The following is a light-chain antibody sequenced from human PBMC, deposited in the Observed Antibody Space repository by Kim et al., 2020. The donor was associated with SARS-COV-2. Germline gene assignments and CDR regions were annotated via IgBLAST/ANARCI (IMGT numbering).Light chain of an antibody. V-gene: IGKV3-11*01. J-gene: IGKJ5*01. CDR2: DAS. Sequence: PGQSASLYCRDRQSISSYLAWYQQKPGQAPRLLIYDASNRATGIPARFSGSGSGADFALTISRLEPEDFAVYYCQQRFNWPITFGQGTRLEIK. CDR1: QSISSY. CDR3: QQRFNWPIT.